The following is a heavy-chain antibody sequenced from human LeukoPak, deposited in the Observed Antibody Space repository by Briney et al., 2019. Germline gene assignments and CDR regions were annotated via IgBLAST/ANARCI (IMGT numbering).Heavy chain of an antibody. CDR3: AKIPVTYYYDSSGPYFFDY. CDR1: EFTFSTYA. CDR2: ISGSGYST. D-gene: IGHD3-22*01. V-gene: IGHV3-23*01. J-gene: IGHJ4*02. Sequence: GGSLRLSCAASEFTFSTYAMSWVRQAPGKGLEWVSGISGSGYSTSYADSVKGRFTISRDNSKNTLYLQMNSLRVEDTAIYYCAKIPVTYYYDSSGPYFFDYWGQGTLVTVSS.